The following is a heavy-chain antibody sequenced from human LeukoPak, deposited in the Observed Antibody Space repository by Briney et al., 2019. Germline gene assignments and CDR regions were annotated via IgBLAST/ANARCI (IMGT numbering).Heavy chain of an antibody. Sequence: GESLKISCAASGFTFSSYSMNWVRQAPGKGLEWVSYIGSGGGTIYYADSVKGRFTISRDNAKNSLYLQMNSLRDEDTAVYYCARDSQYAFDIWGQGTMVTVSS. CDR3: ARDSQYAFDI. CDR1: GFTFSSYS. V-gene: IGHV3-48*02. J-gene: IGHJ3*02. CDR2: IGSGGGTI.